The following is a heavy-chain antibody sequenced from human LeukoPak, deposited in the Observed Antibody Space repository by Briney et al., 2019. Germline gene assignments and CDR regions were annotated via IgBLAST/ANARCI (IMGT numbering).Heavy chain of an antibody. D-gene: IGHD5-24*01. J-gene: IGHJ4*02. CDR2: INHSGST. CDR1: GGSFSGYY. V-gene: IGHV4-34*01. Sequence: SETLSLTCAVYGGSFSGYYWSWIRQPPGKGLEWIGEINHSGSTNYNPSLKSRVTISVDTSKNQFSLKLSSVTAADTAMYYCAGRDGYNFDYWGQGTLVTVSS. CDR3: AGRDGYNFDY.